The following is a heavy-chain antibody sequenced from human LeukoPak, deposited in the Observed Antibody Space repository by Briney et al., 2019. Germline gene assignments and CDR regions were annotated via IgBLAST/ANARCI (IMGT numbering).Heavy chain of an antibody. J-gene: IGHJ4*02. Sequence: ASVKVSCKASGYTFTSYDINWVRQATGQGLGWMGWMNPNSGNTGYAQKFQGRVTMTRNTSISTAYMELSSLRSEDTAVYYCARVPGNSGNLGDLGYWGQGTLVTVSS. CDR1: GYTFTSYD. D-gene: IGHD1-26*01. CDR3: ARVPGNSGNLGDLGY. V-gene: IGHV1-8*01. CDR2: MNPNSGNT.